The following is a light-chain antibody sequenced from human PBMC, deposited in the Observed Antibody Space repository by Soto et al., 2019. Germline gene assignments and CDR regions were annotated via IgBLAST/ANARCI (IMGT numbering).Light chain of an antibody. J-gene: IGLJ1*01. CDR1: SSDVGSYNV. CDR3: SSDTRRRTYV. CDR2: DVS. V-gene: IGLV2-14*03. Sequence: QSALTQPASVSGSPGQSITIPCSGTSSDVGSYNVVSWYQQHPGKAPKLVIYDVSNRPSGVSPRFSGAKSGNTASLTIAGLQAEDEAVYYCSSDTRRRTYVFGTGTKVPV.